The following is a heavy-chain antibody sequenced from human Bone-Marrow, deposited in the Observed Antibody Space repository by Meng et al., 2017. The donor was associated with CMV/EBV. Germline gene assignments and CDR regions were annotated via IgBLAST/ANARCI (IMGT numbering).Heavy chain of an antibody. Sequence: GGSLRLSCAASGFTFSSYWMSWVRQAPGKGLEWVANIKYDGSEKFYVDSVKGRFTISRDNAKNSLFLQMNSLRVDDTAVYYCASNTWTDWGQGTLVTVSS. J-gene: IGHJ4*02. V-gene: IGHV3-7*01. CDR1: GFTFSSYW. CDR3: ASNTWTD. CDR2: IKYDGSEK. D-gene: IGHD3/OR15-3a*01.